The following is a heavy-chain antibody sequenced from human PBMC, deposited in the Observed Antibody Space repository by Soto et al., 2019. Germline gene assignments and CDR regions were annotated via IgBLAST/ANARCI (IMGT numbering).Heavy chain of an antibody. J-gene: IGHJ6*03. CDR3: ASGGDGSGSYHSYYYYYMDV. V-gene: IGHV3-11*01. CDR2: ISSSGSTI. CDR1: GFTFSDYY. Sequence: QVQLVESGGGLVKPGGSLRLSCAASGFTFSDYYMSWIRQAPGKGLELVSYISSSGSTIYYADSVKGRFTISRDNAKNSLYLQMNSLRAEDTAVYYCASGGDGSGSYHSYYYYYMDVWGKGTTVTVSS. D-gene: IGHD3-10*01.